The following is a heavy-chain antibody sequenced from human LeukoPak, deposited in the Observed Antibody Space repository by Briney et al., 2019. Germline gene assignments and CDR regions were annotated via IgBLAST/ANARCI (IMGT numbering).Heavy chain of an antibody. D-gene: IGHD6-19*01. J-gene: IGHJ4*02. V-gene: IGHV1-18*01. CDR2: ISAYNGNT. CDR3: ARDTPPLYIAVAGDFDY. Sequence: ASVKVSYKASGYTFTSYGISWVRQAPGQGLEWVGWISAYNGNTNYAQKLQGRVTMTTDTSTSTAYMELRSLRSDHTAVYYCARDTPPLYIAVAGDFDYWGQGTLVTVSS. CDR1: GYTFTSYG.